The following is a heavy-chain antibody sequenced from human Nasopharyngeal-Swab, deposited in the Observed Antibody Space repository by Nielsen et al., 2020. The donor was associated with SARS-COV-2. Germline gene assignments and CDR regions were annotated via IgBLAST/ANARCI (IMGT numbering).Heavy chain of an antibody. V-gene: IGHV3-23*01. D-gene: IGHD4-17*01. CDR2: INNRGDDT. CDR3: VRDLAYDDVC. Sequence: GESLKISCAASRFTFSNYAMSWVRQAPGKGPEWVSTINNRGDDTHYVDSVRGRFTVSRDNSKSTLYLQMNSLRGEDTAIYYCVRDLAYDDVCWGQGTLVTVSS. J-gene: IGHJ4*02. CDR1: RFTFSNYA.